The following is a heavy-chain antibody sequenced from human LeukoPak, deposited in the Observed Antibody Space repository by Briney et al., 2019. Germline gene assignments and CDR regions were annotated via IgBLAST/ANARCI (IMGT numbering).Heavy chain of an antibody. D-gene: IGHD6-19*01. CDR1: GYSFTGYY. J-gene: IGHJ4*02. CDR2: INPNSGGT. V-gene: IGHV1-2*02. Sequence: AASVNVSCKASGYSFTGYYMHWVRQAPGQGLEWMGWINPNSGGTDYAQKFQGRVTMTRDTSISTVYMELSRLRSDDTAVYYCARVGYMYDQWLGYWGQGSLVTVSS. CDR3: ARVGYMYDQWLGY.